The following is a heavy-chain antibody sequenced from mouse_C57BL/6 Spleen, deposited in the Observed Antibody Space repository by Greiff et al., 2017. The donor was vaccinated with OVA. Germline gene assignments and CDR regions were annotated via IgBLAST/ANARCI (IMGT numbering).Heavy chain of an antibody. V-gene: IGHV1-22*01. CDR3: AREGYGNSFAY. CDR1: GYTFTDYN. D-gene: IGHD2-1*01. Sequence: VQLKQSGPELVKPGASVKMSCKASGYTFTDYNMHWVKQSHGKSLEWIGYINPNNGGTSYNQKFKGKATLTVNKSSSTAYMELRSLTSEDSAVYYCAREGYGNSFAYWGQGTLVTVSA. CDR2: INPNNGGT. J-gene: IGHJ3*01.